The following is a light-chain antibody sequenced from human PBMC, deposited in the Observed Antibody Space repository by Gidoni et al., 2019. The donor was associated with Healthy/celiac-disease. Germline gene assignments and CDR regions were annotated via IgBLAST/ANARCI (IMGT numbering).Light chain of an antibody. CDR1: SPNIGSNT. V-gene: IGLV1-44*01. CDR3: AAWDDSLNGVV. J-gene: IGLJ2*01. CDR2: SNN. Sequence: QSVLTQPPSASGTPGQRVTISCSGSSPNIGSNTVNWYLQLPGTAPKLLIYSNNQRPSGVPDRFSGSKSGTSASLAISGLQSEDEADYYCAAWDDSLNGVVFGGGTKLTVL.